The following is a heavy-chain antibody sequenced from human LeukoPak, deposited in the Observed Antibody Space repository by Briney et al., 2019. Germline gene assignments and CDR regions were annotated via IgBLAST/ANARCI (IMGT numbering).Heavy chain of an antibody. CDR3: ARGHCSSTSCHHQPGRYYYYGMDV. Sequence: GGSLRLSCAASGFTFSDYYMSWIRQAPGKGLGWVSYISSSGSTIYYAGSVKGRFTISRDNAKNSLYLQMNSLRAEDTAVYYCARGHCSSTSCHHQPGRYYYYGMDVWGQGTTVTVSS. CDR2: ISSSGSTI. V-gene: IGHV3-11*01. D-gene: IGHD2-2*01. CDR1: GFTFSDYY. J-gene: IGHJ6*02.